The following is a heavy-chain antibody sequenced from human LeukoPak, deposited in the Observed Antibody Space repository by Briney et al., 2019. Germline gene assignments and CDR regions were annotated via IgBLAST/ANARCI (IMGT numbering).Heavy chain of an antibody. CDR2: INHSGST. CDR1: GGSFSGYY. CDR3: ARPGIAVAGMGVYYYYYMDV. Sequence: SETLSLTCAVYGGSFSGYYWSWIRQPPGKGLEWIGEINHSGSTNYNPSLKSRVTISVDTSKNQFSLKLSSVTAADTAVYYCARPGIAVAGMGVYYYYYMDVWGKGTTVTVSS. V-gene: IGHV4-34*01. J-gene: IGHJ6*03. D-gene: IGHD6-19*01.